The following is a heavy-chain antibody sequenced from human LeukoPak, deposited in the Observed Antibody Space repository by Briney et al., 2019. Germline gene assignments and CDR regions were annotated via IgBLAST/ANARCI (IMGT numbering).Heavy chain of an antibody. Sequence: PSETLSLTGTVSGGSLSSSNSYWGWIRQPPGKGLEWIGGVYYSGTTYDNPSLKSRVTVSVDTSKNQFSLKLNSLTAADTAVYYCARRFRVIMVRGPPGYGMDVWGQGTTVTVSS. CDR2: VYYSGTT. D-gene: IGHD3-10*01. J-gene: IGHJ6*02. V-gene: IGHV4-39*01. CDR3: ARRFRVIMVRGPPGYGMDV. CDR1: GGSLSSSNSY.